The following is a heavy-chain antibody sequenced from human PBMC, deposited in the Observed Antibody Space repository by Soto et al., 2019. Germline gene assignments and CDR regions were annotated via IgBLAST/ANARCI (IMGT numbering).Heavy chain of an antibody. Sequence: SETLSLTCAVYGGSFSGDYWSWIRQPPGKGLEWVGVINHSGSTNYNPSLKNRVTISVDTSKNQFSLKLSSVTAAATVVYYCARSWPLGSYDCWSGYYKGNWFDPWGQGTLVTVSS. CDR2: INHSGST. CDR1: GGSFSGDY. V-gene: IGHV4-34*01. D-gene: IGHD3-3*01. CDR3: ARSWPLGSYDCWSGYYKGNWFDP. J-gene: IGHJ5*02.